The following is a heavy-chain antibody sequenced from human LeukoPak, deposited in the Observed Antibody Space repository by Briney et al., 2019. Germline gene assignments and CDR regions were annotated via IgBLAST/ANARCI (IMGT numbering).Heavy chain of an antibody. V-gene: IGHV3-23*01. D-gene: IGHD5-12*01. CDR2: MNNGPGAT. Sequence: GGPLRLSCAASRFSFNTSPMSWVRQPPGKGLEWVSAMNNGPGATFYRDSVRGRFTISRDDSKSTLYLQMNSLRAEDTGTYYCAKTHYDLLDVWGQGTTVTVSS. CDR3: AKTHYDLLDV. J-gene: IGHJ6*02. CDR1: RFSFNTSP.